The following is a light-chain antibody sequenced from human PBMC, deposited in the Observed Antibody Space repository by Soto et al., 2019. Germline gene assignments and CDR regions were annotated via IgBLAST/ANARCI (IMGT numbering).Light chain of an antibody. CDR1: QSVSSRN. CDR2: GAS. Sequence: EIVLTQSPGTVSLSPGERATLSCRASQSVSSRNLAWYRQKPGQAPSLLIFGASNRATGIPDRFSGSGSGTAFTLTISSLEPEDCAVYYCLRYGDSPPAYTFGQGTKLEIK. CDR3: LRYGDSPPAYT. J-gene: IGKJ2*01. V-gene: IGKV3-20*01.